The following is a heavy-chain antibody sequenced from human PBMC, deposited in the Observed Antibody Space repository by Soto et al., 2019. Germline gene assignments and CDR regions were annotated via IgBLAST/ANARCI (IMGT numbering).Heavy chain of an antibody. D-gene: IGHD6-13*01. CDR2: INPSGGIT. V-gene: IGHV1-46*01. J-gene: IGHJ6*02. CDR3: ASSPAFSSSWYGIPPDPSHGMDV. Sequence: QMQLVQSGAEVKRPGASVRVSCKSSGYTFTSFYIHWVRQAPGQGLEWMGIINPSGGITNFAQRFQGRVTMTRDMSTNTHVMELSSLKSDDTAVYYCASSPAFSSSWYGIPPDPSHGMDVWGQGTTVTVS. CDR1: GYTFTSFY.